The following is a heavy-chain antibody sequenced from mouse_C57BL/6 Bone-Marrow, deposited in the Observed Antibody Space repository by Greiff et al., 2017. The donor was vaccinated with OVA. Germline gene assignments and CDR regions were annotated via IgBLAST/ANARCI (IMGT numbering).Heavy chain of an antibody. CDR1: GFTFSSYA. CDR2: ISSGGDYI. Sequence: EVKLMESGEGLVKPGGSLKLSCAASGFTFSSYAMSWVRQTPEKRLEWVAYISSGGDYIYYADTVKGRFTISRDNAMNTLYLQMSSLKSEDTAMYYCTRLRDAMDYWGQGTSVTVSS. CDR3: TRLRDAMDY. D-gene: IGHD1-1*01. J-gene: IGHJ4*01. V-gene: IGHV5-9-1*02.